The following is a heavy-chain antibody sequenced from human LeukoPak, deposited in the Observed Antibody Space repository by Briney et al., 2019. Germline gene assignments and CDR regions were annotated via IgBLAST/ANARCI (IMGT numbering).Heavy chain of an antibody. CDR2: IYPGDSDT. J-gene: IGHJ4*02. CDR1: GYSFTNYW. Sequence: GESLKISCKSSGYSFTNYWIGWGRQMPGKGLEWMGTIYPGDSDTRYRPSFQGQVTISADKSISTAYLQWSSLKASDTAMYYCARLGVEAYDSSGYYYFDYWGQGALSPSPQ. V-gene: IGHV5-51*01. CDR3: ARLGVEAYDSSGYYYFDY. D-gene: IGHD3-22*01.